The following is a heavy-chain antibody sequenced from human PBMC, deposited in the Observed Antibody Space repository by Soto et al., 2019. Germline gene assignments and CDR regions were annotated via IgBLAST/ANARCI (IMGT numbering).Heavy chain of an antibody. CDR2: INHSGST. D-gene: IGHD3-10*01. J-gene: IGHJ6*02. Sequence: SETLSLTCAVYGGSFSGYYWSWIRQPPGKGLEWIGEINHSGSTNYNPSLKSRVTISVDTSKNQFSLKLSSVTAADTAVYYCARAQLNTTYYYGSGSYLDVWGQGTTVTVSS. V-gene: IGHV4-34*01. CDR3: ARAQLNTTYYYGSGSYLDV. CDR1: GGSFSGYY.